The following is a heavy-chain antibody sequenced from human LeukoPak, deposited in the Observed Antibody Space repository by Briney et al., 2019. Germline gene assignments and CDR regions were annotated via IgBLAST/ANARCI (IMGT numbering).Heavy chain of an antibody. Sequence: KTSETLSLTCAVYDGSLSGYYWSWIRQPPGKGLEWIGYIYYGGSTNYNPSLKSRVTISVDTSKNQFSLKLSSVTAADTAVYYCARLSCSSTSCHFDYWGQGTLVTVSS. V-gene: IGHV4-59*08. CDR3: ARLSCSSTSCHFDY. CDR1: DGSLSGYY. D-gene: IGHD2-2*01. J-gene: IGHJ4*02. CDR2: IYYGGST.